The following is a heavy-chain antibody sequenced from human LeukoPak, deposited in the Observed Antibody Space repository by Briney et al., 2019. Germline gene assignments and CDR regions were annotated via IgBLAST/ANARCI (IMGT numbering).Heavy chain of an antibody. V-gene: IGHV1-69*05. J-gene: IGHJ3*02. CDR3: ANYSPGTGAFDI. Sequence: SVKVSCKASGGTFSSYAISWVRQAPGQGLEWMGGIIPIFGTANYAQKFQGRVTITTDESTSTAYMELSSLRAEDTAVYYCANYSPGTGAFDIWGQGTMVTVSS. CDR1: GGTFSSYA. CDR2: IIPIFGTA. D-gene: IGHD6-13*01.